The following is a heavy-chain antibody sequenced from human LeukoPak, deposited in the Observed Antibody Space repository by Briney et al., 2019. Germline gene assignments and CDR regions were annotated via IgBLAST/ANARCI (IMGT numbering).Heavy chain of an antibody. V-gene: IGHV3-21*01. J-gene: IGHJ4*02. Sequence: GGSLRLSCAASGFSFSSYSMHWVRQAPGKGLEWVSSISHSSNYIYYVDSVKGRFTISRDNAKNSLYLQMNSLRVEDTAVYYCATLGEVQLWPQLNYWGQGTLVTVSS. CDR2: ISHSSNYI. D-gene: IGHD5-18*01. CDR1: GFSFSSYS. CDR3: ATLGEVQLWPQLNY.